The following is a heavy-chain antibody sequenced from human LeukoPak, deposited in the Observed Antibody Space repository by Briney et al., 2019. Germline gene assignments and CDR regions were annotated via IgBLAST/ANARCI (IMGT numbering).Heavy chain of an antibody. Sequence: GGSLTLSCAASGFTFSSYAMNWVRQAPGKGLEWVSGIGYTGDSTFYADSVKGRFTVSRDSSKNTLFLHMNSLRAEDTALYYCAKSPTVDAAFDIWGQGTMLTVPS. CDR1: GFTFSSYA. D-gene: IGHD4-23*01. CDR2: IGYTGDST. CDR3: AKSPTVDAAFDI. J-gene: IGHJ3*02. V-gene: IGHV3-23*01.